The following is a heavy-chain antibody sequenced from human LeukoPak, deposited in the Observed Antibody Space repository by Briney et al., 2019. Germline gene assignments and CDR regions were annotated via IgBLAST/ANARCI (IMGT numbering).Heavy chain of an antibody. CDR3: ARDIGNYDILTGPDDY. CDR2: ISSSGSTT. V-gene: IGHV3-11*04. J-gene: IGHJ4*02. CDR1: GFTFSDYF. D-gene: IGHD3-9*01. Sequence: GGSLRLSCAASGFTFSDYFMSWIRQAPGKGLEWVSYISSSGSTTYYADSVKGRFTISRDNAKNSLYLQMNRLRAEDTAVYYCARDIGNYDILTGPDDYWGQGTLVTVSS.